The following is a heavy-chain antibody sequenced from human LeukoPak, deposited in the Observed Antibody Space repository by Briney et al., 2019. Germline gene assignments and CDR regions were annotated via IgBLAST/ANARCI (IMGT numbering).Heavy chain of an antibody. Sequence: MPSETLSLTCTVSGGSISSYYWSWIRQPPGKGLEWIGYIYYSGSTNYNPSLKSRVTISVDTSKNQFSLKLSSVTAADTAVYYCSVVPAAIDRDWFDPWGQGTLVTVSS. CDR2: IYYSGST. V-gene: IGHV4-59*12. D-gene: IGHD2-2*01. CDR1: GGSISSYY. J-gene: IGHJ5*02. CDR3: SVVPAAIDRDWFDP.